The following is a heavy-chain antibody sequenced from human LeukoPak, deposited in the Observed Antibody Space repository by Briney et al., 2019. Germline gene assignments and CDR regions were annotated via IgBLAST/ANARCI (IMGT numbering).Heavy chain of an antibody. V-gene: IGHV3-23*01. J-gene: IGHJ6*03. CDR2: ISGSGGST. CDR1: GFTFSSYA. Sequence: GGSLRLSCAASGFTFSSYAMSWVRQAPGKGLEWVSAISGSGGSTYYADSVKGRFTISRDNSKNTLYLQMNSLRAEDTAVYYCAKNYCSSTGIRYGCYMDVWGKGTTVTVSS. D-gene: IGHD2-2*01. CDR3: AKNYCSSTGIRYGCYMDV.